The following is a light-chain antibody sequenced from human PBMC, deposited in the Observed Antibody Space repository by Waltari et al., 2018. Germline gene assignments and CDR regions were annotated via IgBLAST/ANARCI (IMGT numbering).Light chain of an antibody. V-gene: IGKV1-12*01. CDR3: QHGNTFPLT. CDR2: DAS. J-gene: IGKJ4*01. CDR1: PDMCRW. Sequence: DIQMTQSPSSVSASVGDRVIITCRPSPDMCRWLAWYQQTPGKAPKFLIYDASTLQSGVPSRFSGTGSGTEFTLTISSLQPEDFATYYCQHGNTFPLTFGGGTK.